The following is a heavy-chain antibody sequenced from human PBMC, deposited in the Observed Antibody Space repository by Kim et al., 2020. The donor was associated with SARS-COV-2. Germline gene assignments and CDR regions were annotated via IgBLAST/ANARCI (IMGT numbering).Heavy chain of an antibody. D-gene: IGHD3-22*01. J-gene: IGHJ4*02. CDR2: IYPGDSDT. Sequence: GESLKISCKGSGYSFTSYWIGWVRQMPGKGLEWMGIIYPGDSDTRYSPSFQGQVTISADKSISTAYLQWSSLKASDTAMYYCARRLGYYDSSGYCFDYWGQGTLVTVSS. V-gene: IGHV5-51*01. CDR1: GYSFTSYW. CDR3: ARRLGYYDSSGYCFDY.